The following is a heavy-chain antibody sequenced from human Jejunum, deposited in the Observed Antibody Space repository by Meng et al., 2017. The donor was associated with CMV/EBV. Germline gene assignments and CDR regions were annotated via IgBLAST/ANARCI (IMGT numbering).Heavy chain of an antibody. CDR2: IVPIFGRP. CDR1: CSTFA. J-gene: IGHJ6*02. D-gene: IGHD1-26*01. Sequence: CSTFATVWVGQAPGQGLGWMGWIVPIFGRPTYAQKFQGRVTITADKFTSAAYMELSSLKSDDTAVYYCARSPGKSYYYYYYGLGVWGQGTTVTVSS. CDR3: ARSPGKSYYYYYYGLGV. V-gene: IGHV1-69*06.